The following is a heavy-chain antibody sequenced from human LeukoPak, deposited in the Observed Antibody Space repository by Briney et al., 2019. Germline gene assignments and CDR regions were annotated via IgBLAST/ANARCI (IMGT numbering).Heavy chain of an antibody. V-gene: IGHV3-23*01. J-gene: IGHJ3*02. Sequence: GGSLRLSCAASGFTFSSYAMSWVRQAPGKGLEWVSAISGSGGSTYYADSVKGRFTISRDNSKNTLYLQMNSLRAEDTAVYYCAKDLVSGDYAILTAFDIWGQGTMVTVSS. CDR2: ISGSGGST. CDR3: AKDLVSGDYAILTAFDI. D-gene: IGHD4-17*01. CDR1: GFTFSSYA.